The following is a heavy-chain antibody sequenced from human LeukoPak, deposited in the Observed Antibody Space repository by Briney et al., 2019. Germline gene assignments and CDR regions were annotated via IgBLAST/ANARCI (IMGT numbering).Heavy chain of an antibody. CDR2: ISAYNGNT. Sequence: ASVKVSCKASGYTFTSYGISWVRQAPGQGLEWMGWISAYNGNTNYAQNLQGRVTMTTDTSTSTAYMELTSLRSEDTAVYYCTTGAPVGATLDYWGQGTLVTVSS. CDR3: TTGAPVGATLDY. J-gene: IGHJ4*02. CDR1: GYTFTSYG. V-gene: IGHV1-18*01. D-gene: IGHD1-26*01.